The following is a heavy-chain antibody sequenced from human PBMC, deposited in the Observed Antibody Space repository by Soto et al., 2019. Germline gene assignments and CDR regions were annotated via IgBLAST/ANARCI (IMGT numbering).Heavy chain of an antibody. CDR2: IYYSGST. Sequence: SETLSLTCTVSGASIASYYGSWIRQPPGKGLEWIGYIYYSGSTNYNPSLKSRVTISVDTSKNQFSLKLSSVTAADTAVYYCARHQPNWFDPWGQGTLVTVSS. J-gene: IGHJ5*02. V-gene: IGHV4-59*08. CDR1: GASIASYY. CDR3: ARHQPNWFDP.